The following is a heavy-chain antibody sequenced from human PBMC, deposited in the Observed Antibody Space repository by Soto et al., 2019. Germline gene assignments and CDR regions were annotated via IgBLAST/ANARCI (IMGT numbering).Heavy chain of an antibody. J-gene: IGHJ6*02. CDR2: IYYSGST. CDR3: ARGPYYGMDV. Sequence: SETLSLTCTVSGGSISSYYWSWIRQPPGKGLEWIGYIYYSGSTNYNPSLKSRVTISVDTSKNQFSLKLSSVTAAETAVYYCARGPYYGMDVWGQGTTVTVS. V-gene: IGHV4-59*01. CDR1: GGSISSYY.